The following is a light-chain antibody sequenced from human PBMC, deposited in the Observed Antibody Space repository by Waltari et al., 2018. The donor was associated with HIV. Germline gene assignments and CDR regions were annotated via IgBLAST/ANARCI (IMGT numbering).Light chain of an antibody. CDR3: QQSYSSPPT. J-gene: IGKJ3*01. CDR2: AAY. V-gene: IGKV1-39*01. Sequence: DIQMTQSPSSLSASVGDRVTITCRASQSITTYLHWYQQKPGKAPKLLIYAAYNLQSGVPSRFGGSGSGTDFTLTISSLQPEDFAIYYCQQSYSSPPTLGPGTKVDVK. CDR1: QSITTY.